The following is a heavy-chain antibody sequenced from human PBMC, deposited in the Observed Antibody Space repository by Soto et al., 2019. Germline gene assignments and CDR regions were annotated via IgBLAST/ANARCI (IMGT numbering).Heavy chain of an antibody. CDR3: ARIKTGYSYGYIIDF. CDR2: IFYSGST. D-gene: IGHD5-18*01. CDR1: GGSISHYY. Sequence: PSETLSLTCTVSGGSISHYYWGWIRQPPGKGLEWIGYIFYSGSTNYNPSLKSRVTISVDTSKGQFSLKVRSVTAADTAVYFCARIKTGYSYGYIIDFWGKGTLVTVYS. V-gene: IGHV4-59*01. J-gene: IGHJ4*02.